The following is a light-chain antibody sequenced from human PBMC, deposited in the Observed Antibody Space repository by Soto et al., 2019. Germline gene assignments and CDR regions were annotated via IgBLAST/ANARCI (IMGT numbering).Light chain of an antibody. CDR3: ATWDDSLSGYI. V-gene: IGLV1-47*01. J-gene: IGLJ1*01. CDR1: TSNIGSNY. Sequence: QSVLTQPPSASGTPGQRVTISCSGSTSNIGSNYVYWYQHLPGTAPKLLIYRNNQRPSGVPDRFSGAKPGTSASLAISGLRTEDEADYPCATWDDSLSGYIFGTGTKVTVL. CDR2: RNN.